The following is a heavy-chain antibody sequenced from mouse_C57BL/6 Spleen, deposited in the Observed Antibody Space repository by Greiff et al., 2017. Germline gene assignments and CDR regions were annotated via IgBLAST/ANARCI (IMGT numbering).Heavy chain of an antibody. D-gene: IGHD2-5*01. CDR1: GFTFSDYY. J-gene: IGHJ2*01. CDR3: ARSKDYFDY. V-gene: IGHV5-16*01. Sequence: EVKLMESEGGLVQPGSSMKLSCTASGFTFSDYYMAWVRQVPEKGLEWVANINYDGSSTYYLDSLKSRFIISRDNAKNILYLQMSSLKSEDTATYYCARSKDYFDYWCQGTTLTVSS. CDR2: INYDGSST.